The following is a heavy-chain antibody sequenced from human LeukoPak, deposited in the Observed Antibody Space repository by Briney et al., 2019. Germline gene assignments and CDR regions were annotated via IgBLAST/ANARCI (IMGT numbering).Heavy chain of an antibody. CDR1: GGSFSGYY. V-gene: IGHV4-59*01. CDR2: IYYSGST. CDR3: ARGAVLMDY. D-gene: IGHD2-8*01. J-gene: IGHJ4*02. Sequence: SETLSLTCAVYGGSFSGYYWSWIRQPPGKGLEWIGYIYYSGSTNYNPSLKSRVTISVDTSKNQFSLKLSSVTAADTAVYYCARGAVLMDYWGQGTLVTVSS.